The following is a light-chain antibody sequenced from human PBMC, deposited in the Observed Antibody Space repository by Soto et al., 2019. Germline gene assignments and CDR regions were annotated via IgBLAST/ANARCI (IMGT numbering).Light chain of an antibody. CDR1: SEDVGGYNY. CDR2: EVT. CDR3: SSYTSSNNLV. J-gene: IGLJ1*01. V-gene: IGLV2-14*01. Sequence: QSVLTQPASVSGSPGQSITMSCSGTSEDVGGYNYVSWYQHHPGKAPKLLIYEVTNRPSGLSDRFSGSKSGNTASLTISGLQAEDEADYYCSSYTSSNNLVFGTGTKVTVL.